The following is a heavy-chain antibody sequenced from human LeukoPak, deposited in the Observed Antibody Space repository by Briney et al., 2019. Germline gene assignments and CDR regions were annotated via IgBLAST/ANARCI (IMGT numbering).Heavy chain of an antibody. Sequence: GGSLRLSCAASGFSFNGYAMTWVRQAPGKGLEWVSTISGGGGTTYYADSVKGRFTISRDNSKSTLYLQLDSLRAEDTALYYCAKYETWTSGRYFDYWGQGTLVTVSS. CDR2: ISGGGGTT. J-gene: IGHJ4*02. CDR1: GFSFNGYA. D-gene: IGHD6-19*01. CDR3: AKYETWTSGRYFDY. V-gene: IGHV3-23*01.